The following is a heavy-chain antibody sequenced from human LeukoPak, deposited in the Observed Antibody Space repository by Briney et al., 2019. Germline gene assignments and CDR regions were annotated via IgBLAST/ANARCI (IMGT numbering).Heavy chain of an antibody. CDR2: IYYSGST. J-gene: IGHJ6*02. Sequence: SATLSLTCAVSGGSISSYYWSWIRPPPGKGLEWIGYIYYSGSTDYNPSLKSRVTISVDTSKNQFSLKLSSVTAADTAVYYCARSGDSSGYYYYYYGMDVWGQGTTVTVSS. CDR1: GGSISSYY. CDR3: ARSGDSSGYYYYYYGMDV. D-gene: IGHD3-22*01. V-gene: IGHV4-59*01.